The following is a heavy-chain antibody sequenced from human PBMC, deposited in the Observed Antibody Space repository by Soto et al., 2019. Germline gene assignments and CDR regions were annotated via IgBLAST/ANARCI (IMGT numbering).Heavy chain of an antibody. Sequence: PSETLSLTSTVSDGSIRSGGYYWSWIRQHPGKGLEWIGYIYYSGSTYYNPSLKSRVTISVDTSKNQFSLKLSSVTAADTAVYYCARDRGVPAANWFDPWGQGTLVTVSS. D-gene: IGHD2-2*01. CDR2: IYYSGST. CDR3: ARDRGVPAANWFDP. J-gene: IGHJ5*02. V-gene: IGHV4-31*03. CDR1: DGSIRSGGYY.